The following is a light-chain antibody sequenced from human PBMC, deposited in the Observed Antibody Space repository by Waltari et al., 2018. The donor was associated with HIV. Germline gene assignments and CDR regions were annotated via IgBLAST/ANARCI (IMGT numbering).Light chain of an antibody. J-gene: IGLJ2*01. Sequence: QSALTQPASVSGSPGQSITISCTGTSSDVGGYTPVSWYQQHPGKAPKLMIYEYSRRPSGVSNRFSGSKAGNTASLAISGLQTEDEGDYYCSSFTSSSTVVFGGGTKLTVL. CDR2: EYS. CDR1: SSDVGGYTP. CDR3: SSFTSSSTVV. V-gene: IGLV2-14*01.